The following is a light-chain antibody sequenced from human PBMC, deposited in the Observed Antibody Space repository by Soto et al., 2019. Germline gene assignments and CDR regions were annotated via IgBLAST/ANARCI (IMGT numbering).Light chain of an antibody. CDR3: QQYGSSGT. CDR1: QSVNRY. CDR2: DAS. Sequence: EIVLTQSPATLSLSPGERATLSCWASQSVNRYLVWYQQKPGQAPRLLMYDASKRATGIPARFSGSGSGTDFTLTISRLEPEDFAVYYCQQYGSSGTFGQGTRWIS. V-gene: IGKV3-11*01. J-gene: IGKJ1*01.